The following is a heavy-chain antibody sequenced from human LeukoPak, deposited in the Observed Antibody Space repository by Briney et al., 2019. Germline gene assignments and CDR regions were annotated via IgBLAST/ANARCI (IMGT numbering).Heavy chain of an antibody. CDR2: IYYSGST. D-gene: IGHD2-15*01. CDR3: ASVGPNCSGGSCTDY. Sequence: SXXLSLTCTVSGGSISSYYWSWIRQPPGKGLEWIGYIYYSGSTNYNPSLKSRVTISVDTSKNQFSLKLSSVTAADTAVYYCASVGPNCSGGSCTDYWGQGTLVTVSS. J-gene: IGHJ4*02. CDR1: GGSISSYY. V-gene: IGHV4-59*01.